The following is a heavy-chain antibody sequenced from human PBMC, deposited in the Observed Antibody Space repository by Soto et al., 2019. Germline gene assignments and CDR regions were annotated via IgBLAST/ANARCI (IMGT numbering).Heavy chain of an antibody. CDR1: GYSISSGYY. Sequence: SETLSLTCAVSGYSISSGYYWGWIRQPPGKGLEWVGSIYHSGSTYYNPSLKSRVTISVDTSKNQFSLKLSSVTAADTAVYYCARGLAWEPGEDAFDIWGQGTMVTVSS. CDR2: IYHSGST. J-gene: IGHJ3*02. CDR3: ARGLAWEPGEDAFDI. V-gene: IGHV4-38-2*01. D-gene: IGHD1-26*01.